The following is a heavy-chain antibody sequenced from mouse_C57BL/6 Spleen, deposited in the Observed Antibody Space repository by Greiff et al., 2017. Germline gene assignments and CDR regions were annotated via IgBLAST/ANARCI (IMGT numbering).Heavy chain of an antibody. J-gene: IGHJ4*01. CDR1: GFTFTDYY. CDR3: ASLSYYSNYEGGMDY. D-gene: IGHD2-5*01. V-gene: IGHV7-3*01. CDR2: IRNKANGYTT. Sequence: EVHLVESGGGLVQPGGSLSLSCAASGFTFTDYYMSWVRQPPGKALEWLGFIRNKANGYTTEYSASVKGRFTISRDNSQSILYLQMNALRAEDSATYYCASLSYYSNYEGGMDYWGQGTSVTVSS.